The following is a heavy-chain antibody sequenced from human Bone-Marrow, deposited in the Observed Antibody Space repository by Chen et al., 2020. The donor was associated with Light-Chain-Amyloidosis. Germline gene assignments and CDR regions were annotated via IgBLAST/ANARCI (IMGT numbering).Heavy chain of an antibody. J-gene: IGHJ4*02. CDR1: GYNFTSYG. Sequence: QVQLVQSGAEVKKPGASVKVSCKASGYNFTSYGISWVRQAPGQGLEWMGWISTYNGNTNYAQNLQGRVTMTTDTSPSTAYMELRSLIYDDTAVYYCARDPGYSSSWSPGSFWGQGTLVTVSS. D-gene: IGHD6-13*01. CDR2: ISTYNGNT. V-gene: IGHV1-18*01. CDR3: ARDPGYSSSWSPGSF.